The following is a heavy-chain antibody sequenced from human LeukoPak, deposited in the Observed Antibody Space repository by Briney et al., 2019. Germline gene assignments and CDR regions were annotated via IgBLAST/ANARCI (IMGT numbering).Heavy chain of an antibody. Sequence: ASVKVSCKASGYTFTSYAMHWVRQAPGQRLEWMGWINAGNGNTKYSQEFQGRVTITRETSASTAYMELSSLRSENMTVYYCARXYYDSSGYGHFDYWGQGTLVTVSS. CDR3: ARXYYDSSGYGHFDY. V-gene: IGHV1-3*03. CDR2: INAGNGNT. J-gene: IGHJ4*02. CDR1: GYTFTSYA. D-gene: IGHD3-22*01.